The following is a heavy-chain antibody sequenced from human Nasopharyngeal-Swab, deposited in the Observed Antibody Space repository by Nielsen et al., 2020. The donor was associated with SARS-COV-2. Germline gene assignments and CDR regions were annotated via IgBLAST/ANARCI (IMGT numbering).Heavy chain of an antibody. J-gene: IGHJ2*01. CDR2: IKNDGTTT. CDR1: GFTFSTYW. D-gene: IGHD3-3*01. V-gene: IGHV3-74*01. Sequence: GESLKISCAASGFTFSTYWMHWVRQAPGKGLVWVSRIKNDGTTTRYADPVQGRFTISRDNAKNSLYLQMNSLRAEDTAVYYCARVDRITIFGVAPWAHWYFDLWGRGTLVTVSS. CDR3: ARVDRITIFGVAPWAHWYFDL.